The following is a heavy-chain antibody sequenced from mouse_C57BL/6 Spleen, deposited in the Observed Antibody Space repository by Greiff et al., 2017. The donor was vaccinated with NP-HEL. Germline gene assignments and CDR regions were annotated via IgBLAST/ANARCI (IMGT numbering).Heavy chain of an antibody. D-gene: IGHD2-4*01. V-gene: IGHV2-2*01. CDR3: ARNSDDYDADYYAMDY. CDR2: IWSGGST. Sequence: QVQLKESGPGLVQPSQSLSITCTVSGFSLTSYGVHWVRQSPGKGLEWLGVIWSGGSTDYNAAFISRLSISKDNSKSQVFFKMNSLQADDTAIYYCARNSDDYDADYYAMDYWGQGTSVTVSS. CDR1: GFSLTSYG. J-gene: IGHJ4*01.